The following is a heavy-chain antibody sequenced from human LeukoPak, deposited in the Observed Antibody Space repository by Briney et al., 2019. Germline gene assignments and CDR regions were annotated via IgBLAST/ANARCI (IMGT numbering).Heavy chain of an antibody. CDR3: AKRGVVIRVILVGLHKQAYYFDS. Sequence: GGSMRLSCAVSGITLSNYGMSWVRQAPGKGLEWVAGISDTGGSTNYADSVKGRFTISRDNPKNTLYLQMNSLRAEDTAVYFCAKRGVVIRVILVGLHKQAYYFDSGGQGALVTVSS. CDR2: ISDTGGST. J-gene: IGHJ4*02. D-gene: IGHD3-10*01. CDR1: GITLSNYG. V-gene: IGHV3-23*01.